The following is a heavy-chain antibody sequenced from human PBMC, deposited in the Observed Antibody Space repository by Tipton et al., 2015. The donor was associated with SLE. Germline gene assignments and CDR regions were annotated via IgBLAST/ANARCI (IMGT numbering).Heavy chain of an antibody. CDR2: IYHSGST. V-gene: IGHV4-59*01. Sequence: GLVKPSETLSLTCTVSGGSISGYSWSWVRQPPGKGLEWIGYIYHSGSTNYNPSPKSRVTMSVDTSENQFSLKLTSVTAADTAVYYCARDRYCGGGSCFDWFFDLWGRGTLVTVSS. D-gene: IGHD2-15*01. J-gene: IGHJ2*01. CDR1: GGSISGYS. CDR3: ARDRYCGGGSCFDWFFDL.